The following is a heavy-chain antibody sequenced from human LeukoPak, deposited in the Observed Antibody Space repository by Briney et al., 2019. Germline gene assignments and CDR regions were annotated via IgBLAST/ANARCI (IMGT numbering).Heavy chain of an antibody. CDR2: FDPEDGET. D-gene: IGHD3-3*01. Sequence: GASVKVSCKVSGYTLTELSMHWVRQAPGNGLEWMGGFDPEDGETIYAQKFQGRVTMTEDTSTDTAYMELSSLRSEDTAVYYCATDLESPGRDSAFDIWGQGTMVTVSS. J-gene: IGHJ3*02. V-gene: IGHV1-24*01. CDR1: GYTLTELS. CDR3: ATDLESPGRDSAFDI.